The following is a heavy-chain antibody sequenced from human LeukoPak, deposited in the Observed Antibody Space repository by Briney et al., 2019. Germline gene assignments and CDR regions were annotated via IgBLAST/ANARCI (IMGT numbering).Heavy chain of an antibody. D-gene: IGHD3-10*01. CDR2: ISWNSGSI. CDR3: AKGGPADGFSFGY. Sequence: GGSLRLSCAASGFTFDDYAMHWVRQAPGKGLEWVSGISWNSGSIGYADSVKGRFTISRDNAKNSLYLQMNSLRAEDTALYYCAKGGPADGFSFGYWGQGTLVTVSS. J-gene: IGHJ4*02. CDR1: GFTFDDYA. V-gene: IGHV3-9*01.